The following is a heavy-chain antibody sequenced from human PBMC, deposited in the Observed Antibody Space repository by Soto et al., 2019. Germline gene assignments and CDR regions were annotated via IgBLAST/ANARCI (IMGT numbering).Heavy chain of an antibody. CDR2: FDPEDGET. CDR1: GYTLTELS. Sequence: ASVKVSCKVSGYTLTELSMHWVRQAPGKGLEWMGGFDPEDGETIYAQKFQGRVTMTEDTSTDTAYMELSSLRSEATAMYYGATSLPAAISWFDPWGQGTLVTVSS. J-gene: IGHJ5*02. D-gene: IGHD2-2*01. CDR3: ATSLPAAISWFDP. V-gene: IGHV1-24*01.